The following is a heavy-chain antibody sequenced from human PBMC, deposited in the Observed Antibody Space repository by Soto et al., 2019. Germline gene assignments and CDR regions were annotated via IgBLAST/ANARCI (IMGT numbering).Heavy chain of an antibody. CDR2: ISGSGGST. J-gene: IGHJ3*02. V-gene: IGHV3-23*01. CDR3: AKTLGYCSSTSCLVLGAFDI. Sequence: GGSLRLSCAASGFTFSSYAMSWVRQAPGKGLEWVSAISGSGGSTYYADSVKGRFTIPRDNSKNTLYLQMNSLRAEDTAVYYCAKTLGYCSSTSCLVLGAFDIWGQGTMVTVSS. D-gene: IGHD2-2*01. CDR1: GFTFSSYA.